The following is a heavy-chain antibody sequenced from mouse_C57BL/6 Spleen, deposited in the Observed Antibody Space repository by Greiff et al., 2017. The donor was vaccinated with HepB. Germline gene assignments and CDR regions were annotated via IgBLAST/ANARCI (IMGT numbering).Heavy chain of an antibody. CDR2: ISSGGSYT. J-gene: IGHJ2*01. V-gene: IGHV5-6*01. D-gene: IGHD1-1*01. CDR3: ARHRDYGSSYSDYFDY. CDR1: GFTFSSYG. Sequence: EVQLVESGGDLVKPGGSLKLSCAASGFTFSSYGMSWVRQTPDKRLEWVATISSGGSYTYYPDSVKGRFTISRDNAKNTLYLQMSSLKSEDTAMYYCARHRDYGSSYSDYFDYWGQGTTLTVSS.